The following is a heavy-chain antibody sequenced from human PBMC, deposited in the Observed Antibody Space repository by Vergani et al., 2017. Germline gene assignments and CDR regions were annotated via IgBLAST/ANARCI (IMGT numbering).Heavy chain of an antibody. V-gene: IGHV3-43D*03. D-gene: IGHD5-18*01. CDR3: AKDNRDSYGHRWFDP. J-gene: IGHJ5*02. CDR1: GFTFSSYA. Sequence: EVQLLESGGGLVQPGGSLRLSCAASGFTFSSYAMHWVRQAPGKGLEWVSLISWDGGSTYYADSVKGRFTISRDNSKNSLYLQMNSLRAEDTALYYCAKDNRDSYGHRWFDPWGQGTLVTVSS. CDR2: ISWDGGST.